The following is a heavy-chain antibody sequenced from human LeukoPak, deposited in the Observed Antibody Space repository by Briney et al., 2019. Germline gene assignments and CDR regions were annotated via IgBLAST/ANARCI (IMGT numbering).Heavy chain of an antibody. CDR2: INHSGST. D-gene: IGHD2-2*02. Sequence: SETLSLTCVVYGGSFSGYYWSWIRQPPGKGLEWIGEINHSGSTNYNPSLKSRVTISVDTSKNQFSLQLNSVTPEDTAVYYCARATGYCSSTSCYTLTWYFDLWGRGTLVTVSS. V-gene: IGHV4-34*01. J-gene: IGHJ2*01. CDR3: ARATGYCSSTSCYTLTWYFDL. CDR1: GGSFSGYY.